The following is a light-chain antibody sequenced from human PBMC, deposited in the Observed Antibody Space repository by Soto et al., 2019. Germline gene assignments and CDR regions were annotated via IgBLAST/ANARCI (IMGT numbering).Light chain of an antibody. Sequence: QSALTQPPSAPGSPGQSVTISCTGTSSDVGGYDSVSWYQQHPGKAPKLIIYEVTKRPSGVPDRFSGSKSGNTASLTVSGLQAVDEADYYCSSHAGIINVVFGGGTKVTVL. CDR3: SSHAGIINVV. CDR1: SSDVGGYDS. CDR2: EVT. V-gene: IGLV2-8*01. J-gene: IGLJ3*02.